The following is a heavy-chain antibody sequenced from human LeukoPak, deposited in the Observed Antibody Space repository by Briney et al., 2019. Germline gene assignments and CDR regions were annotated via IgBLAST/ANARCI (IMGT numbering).Heavy chain of an antibody. D-gene: IGHD6-19*01. Sequence: KPSETLSLTCAVYGGSFSGYYWSWIRQPPGKGLEWIGEINHSGSTNYNTRLKSRVNISVDTSKNQFSLKLSSVTAADTAMYYCARESTTVAGTFDYWGQGTLVTVSS. J-gene: IGHJ4*02. CDR3: ARESTTVAGTFDY. CDR1: GGSFSGYY. CDR2: INHSGST. V-gene: IGHV4-34*01.